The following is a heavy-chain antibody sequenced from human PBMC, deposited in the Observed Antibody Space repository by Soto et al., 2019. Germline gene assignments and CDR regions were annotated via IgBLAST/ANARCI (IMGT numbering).Heavy chain of an antibody. CDR1: GYTFTSYA. V-gene: IGHV1-3*01. Sequence: ASVKVFCKASGYTFTSYAMHWVRQAPGQRLEWIGWINAGNGNTKYSQKFQGRVTITRDTSASTAYMELSCLRSEDTAVYYCARDGVAARLYYYGMDVWGQGTTVTVSS. J-gene: IGHJ6*02. D-gene: IGHD6-6*01. CDR2: INAGNGNT. CDR3: ARDGVAARLYYYGMDV.